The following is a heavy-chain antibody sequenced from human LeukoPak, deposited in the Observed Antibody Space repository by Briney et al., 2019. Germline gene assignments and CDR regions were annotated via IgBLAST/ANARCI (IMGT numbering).Heavy chain of an antibody. CDR1: GGSISSYY. J-gene: IGHJ4*02. CDR2: IYNSGST. CDR3: AGSPKGEYDFDY. D-gene: IGHD2/OR15-2a*01. Sequence: PSETLSLTCTVTGGSISSYYWSWIRQPPARGREWIGDIYNSGSTNHNPSPKSRVTISLAKSKNQFSMELRSVTAAATASSYGAGSPKGEYDFDYLGEGGLVGVSS. V-gene: IGHV4-59*08.